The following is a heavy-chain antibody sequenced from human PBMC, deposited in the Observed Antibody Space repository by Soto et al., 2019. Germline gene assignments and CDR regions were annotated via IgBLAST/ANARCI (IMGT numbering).Heavy chain of an antibody. CDR1: GFTFSTYS. CDR3: ARDPDSDYVNYYYNMDV. Sequence: PVGSLRLSCAASGFTFSTYSMDWVRQAPGKGLEWVSSISSSSSDIYYADSVKGRFTISRDNAKNSLYLQMNSLRVEDTAVYYCARDPDSDYVNYYYNMDVWGKGTTVTVSS. D-gene: IGHD4-4*01. CDR2: ISSSSSDI. J-gene: IGHJ6*03. V-gene: IGHV3-21*01.